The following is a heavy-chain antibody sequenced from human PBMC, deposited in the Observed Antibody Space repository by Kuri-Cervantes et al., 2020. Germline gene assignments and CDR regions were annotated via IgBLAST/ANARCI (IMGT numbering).Heavy chain of an antibody. J-gene: IGHJ6*03. V-gene: IGHV3-64*02. D-gene: IGHD3-10*01. Sequence: GESLKISCGASELPFSRYAMHWVRQAPGKGLQYISAISSNGRSTYNADSVKGRFIISRDNPKNTVYLQMGSLRAEDTAVYYCARHLGSGTYLPYYYYMDVWGKGTTVTVSS. CDR1: ELPFSRYA. CDR2: ISSNGRST. CDR3: ARHLGSGTYLPYYYYMDV.